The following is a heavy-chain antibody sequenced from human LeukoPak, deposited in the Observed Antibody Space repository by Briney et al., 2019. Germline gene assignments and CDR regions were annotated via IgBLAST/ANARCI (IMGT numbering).Heavy chain of an antibody. CDR1: GGPIGNYY. Sequence: SETLSLTCTVSGGPIGNYYWNWIRQPPGKGLEWIGEINHSGSTNYNPSLKSRVTISVDTSKNQFSLKLSSVTAADTAVYYCARAPWGSYRYTSPRLDYWGQGTLVTVSS. CDR3: ARAPWGSYRYTSPRLDY. D-gene: IGHD3-16*02. J-gene: IGHJ4*02. V-gene: IGHV4-34*01. CDR2: INHSGST.